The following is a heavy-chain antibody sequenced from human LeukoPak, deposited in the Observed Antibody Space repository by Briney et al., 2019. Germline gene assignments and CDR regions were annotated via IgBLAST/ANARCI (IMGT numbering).Heavy chain of an antibody. D-gene: IGHD6-6*01. Sequence: PGGSLRLSCAASGFTFINYWMSWVRQAPGKGLGWVANMKQDGSVKYYVDSMKGRFTISRDNAKNSLYLQMSGLRAEDTAVYFCARIGYSSSSFDYWGQGVLVTVYS. CDR2: MKQDGSVK. V-gene: IGHV3-7*03. J-gene: IGHJ4*02. CDR1: GFTFINYW. CDR3: ARIGYSSSSFDY.